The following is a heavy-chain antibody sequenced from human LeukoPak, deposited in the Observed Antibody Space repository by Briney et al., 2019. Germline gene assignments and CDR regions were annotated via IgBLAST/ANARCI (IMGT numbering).Heavy chain of an antibody. J-gene: IGHJ4*02. D-gene: IGHD3-10*01. CDR2: IYYSGST. CDR1: GGSISSSSYY. Sequence: PSETLSLTCTVSGGSISSSSYYWGWIRQPPGKGLEWIRSIYYSGSTYYNPSLKSRVTISVDTSKNQFSLKLSSVTAADTAVYYCARDWSGSYYYYYFDYWGQGTLVTVSS. V-gene: IGHV4-39*02. CDR3: ARDWSGSYYYYYFDY.